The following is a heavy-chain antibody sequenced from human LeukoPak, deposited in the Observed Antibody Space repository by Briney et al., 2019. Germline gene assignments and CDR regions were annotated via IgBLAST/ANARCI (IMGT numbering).Heavy chain of an antibody. D-gene: IGHD4-4*01. CDR3: ARDHYDTTVNYYYYGMDV. J-gene: IGHJ6*02. CDR2: INPNSGGT. Sequence: LEASVKVSCKASGYTFTGYYMQWVRQAPGQGLEWMGWINPNSGGTNYAQKFQGRVTMTRDTSISTAYMELSRLRSDDTAVYYCARDHYDTTVNYYYYGMDVWGQGTTVTVSS. CDR1: GYTFTGYY. V-gene: IGHV1-2*03.